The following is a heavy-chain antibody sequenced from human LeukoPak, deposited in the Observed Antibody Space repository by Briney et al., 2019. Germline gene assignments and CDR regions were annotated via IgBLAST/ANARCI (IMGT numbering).Heavy chain of an antibody. V-gene: IGHV5-51*01. CDR1: GYRFTSDW. CDR2: IYPGDSDT. CDR3: ARRRYYDSSGYYLDY. Sequence: GESLKISCKGSGYRFTSDWIGWVRQMPGKGLEWMGIIYPGDSDTRYSPSFQGQVTISADKSVNTAYLQWSSLKASDTAMYYCARRRYYDSSGYYLDYWGQGTLVTVSS. J-gene: IGHJ4*02. D-gene: IGHD3-22*01.